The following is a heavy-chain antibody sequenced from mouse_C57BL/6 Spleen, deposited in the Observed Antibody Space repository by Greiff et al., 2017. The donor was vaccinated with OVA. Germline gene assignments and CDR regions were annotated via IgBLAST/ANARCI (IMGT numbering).Heavy chain of an antibody. J-gene: IGHJ1*03. CDR1: GYTFTSYW. CDR2: IDPSDSYT. Sequence: QVQLQQPGAELVRPGTSVKLSCKASGYTFTSYWMHWVKQRPGQGLEWIGVIDPSDSYTNYNQKFKGKATLTVDTSSSTAYMQLSSLTSEDSAVYYCASVVARYFDVWGTGPTVTVSS. D-gene: IGHD1-1*01. CDR3: ASVVARYFDV. V-gene: IGHV1-59*01.